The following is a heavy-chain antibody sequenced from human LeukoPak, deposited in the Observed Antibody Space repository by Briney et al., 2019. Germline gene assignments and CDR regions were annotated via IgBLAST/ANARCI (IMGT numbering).Heavy chain of an antibody. CDR3: ARDYDVLTAYPPTQLFDP. CDR2: VFYSGST. Sequence: PSETLSLTCTVSSGSISAYYWSWIRQPPGKGLEWIGYVFYSGSTKYNPSLKSRVTMSVDTSKNQFSLKLNSVTAADTAVYYCARDYDVLTAYPPTQLFDPWGQGTLVTVSS. CDR1: SGSISAYY. J-gene: IGHJ5*02. D-gene: IGHD3-9*01. V-gene: IGHV4-59*12.